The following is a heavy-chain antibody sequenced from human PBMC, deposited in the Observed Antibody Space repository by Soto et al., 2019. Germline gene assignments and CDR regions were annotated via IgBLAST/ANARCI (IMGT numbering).Heavy chain of an antibody. D-gene: IGHD3-10*01. CDR2: MSYDGTTK. Sequence: QVQLVESGGGVVQPGRSLRLSCAASGFIFSNYVMYWVRQAPGKGLEWVAFMSYDGTTKSYADSVKGRFTISRDNSQNTLYLQMNSLRPEDTGVYYCAREVLWSRYFDYWGLGTLVTVSS. J-gene: IGHJ4*02. CDR3: AREVLWSRYFDY. V-gene: IGHV3-30-3*01. CDR1: GFIFSNYV.